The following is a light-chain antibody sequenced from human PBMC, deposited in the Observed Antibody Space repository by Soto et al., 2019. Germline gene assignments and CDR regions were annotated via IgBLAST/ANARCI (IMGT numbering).Light chain of an antibody. CDR3: TSYTTSGTHV. J-gene: IGLJ1*01. CDR2: DVT. CDR1: SSDVGTYDI. Sequence: QSALTRPASVSGSPGQSIAISCTGTSSDVGTYDIVSWCQQHPGKVPKLIIYDVTIRPSGVSDRFSGSKSGNTASLTISGLQSEDEADYYCTSYTTSGTHVFGSGTKVTVL. V-gene: IGLV2-14*02.